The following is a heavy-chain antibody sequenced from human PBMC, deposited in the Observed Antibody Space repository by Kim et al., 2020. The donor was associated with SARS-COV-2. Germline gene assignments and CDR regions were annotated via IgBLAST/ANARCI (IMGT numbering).Heavy chain of an antibody. J-gene: IGHJ3*02. CDR3: ARGHPDFDI. V-gene: IGHV3-23*01. CDR1: GFNLINYD. Sequence: GGSLRLSCAVSGFNLINYDMNWVRQAPGKGLEWVSTISGGGDYTYYADCVKGRFTLSRDNSKNTLSLQMNKLRAEDTAIYYCARGHPDFDIWGQGTRVTVSS. CDR2: ISGGGDYT.